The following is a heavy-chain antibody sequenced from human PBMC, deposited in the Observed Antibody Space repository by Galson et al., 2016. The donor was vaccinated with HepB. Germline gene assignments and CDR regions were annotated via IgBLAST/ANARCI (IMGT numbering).Heavy chain of an antibody. Sequence: ETLSLTCAVYGGSFRGYYWSWIRQPPGKGLEWIAEINHREIINYNPSLKSRVTISVDTPKNQFSLKLSSVTTADTAVYYCAREEGWFDPWGQGTLVIVSS. CDR1: GGSFRGYY. J-gene: IGHJ5*02. CDR2: INHREII. CDR3: AREEGWFDP. V-gene: IGHV4-34*01.